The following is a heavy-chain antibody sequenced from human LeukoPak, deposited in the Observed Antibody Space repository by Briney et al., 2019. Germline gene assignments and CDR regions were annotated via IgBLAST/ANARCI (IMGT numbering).Heavy chain of an antibody. CDR1: GGSIIGYY. Sequence: PSETLSLTCTVSGGSIIGYYLSWIRQPPGKGLEWIGSIYYSGSTNYNPSLKSRVTISVETSKNQFSLKLSSVTAADTAVYYCASVVPAASMAFDPWGQGTLVTVSS. J-gene: IGHJ5*02. V-gene: IGHV4-59*12. CDR3: ASVVPAASMAFDP. D-gene: IGHD2-2*01. CDR2: IYYSGST.